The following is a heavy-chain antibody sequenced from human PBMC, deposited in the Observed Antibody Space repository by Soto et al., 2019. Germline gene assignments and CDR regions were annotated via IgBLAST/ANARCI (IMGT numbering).Heavy chain of an antibody. D-gene: IGHD3-10*01. J-gene: IGHJ4*02. Sequence: GESLKISCKGSGYSFNNYWIGWVRQMPGKGLEWMGVIYPGDSDTRYSPPFQGQVIISFDKYINTAYMQWSSLKASDTARYYCARHSRGAGSYYVPFDYWGQGTLVTVSS. CDR1: GYSFNNYW. V-gene: IGHV5-51*01. CDR2: IYPGDSDT. CDR3: ARHSRGAGSYYVPFDY.